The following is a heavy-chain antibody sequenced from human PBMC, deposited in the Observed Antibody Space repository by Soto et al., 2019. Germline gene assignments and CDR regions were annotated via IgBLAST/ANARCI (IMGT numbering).Heavy chain of an antibody. CDR1: GGSFSGYY. Sequence: SETLSLTCAVYGGSFSGYYWTWIRHPPGTGLEWIGEINHSGSTNYNPSLKSRVTISVDTSKNQFSLKLGSVTAADTAVYYCARVGSYHSTAFDIWGQGTMVTVSS. J-gene: IGHJ3*02. CDR2: INHSGST. V-gene: IGHV4-34*09. D-gene: IGHD3-10*01. CDR3: ARVGSYHSTAFDI.